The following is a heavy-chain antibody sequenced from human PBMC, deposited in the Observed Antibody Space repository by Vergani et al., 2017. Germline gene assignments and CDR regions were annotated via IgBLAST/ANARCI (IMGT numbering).Heavy chain of an antibody. CDR1: GGTFSSYA. Sequence: QVQLVQSGAEVKKPGSSVKVSCKASGGTFSSYAISLVRQAPGQGLEWMGGIIPIFGTANYAQKFQGRVTITADESTSTAYMELSSLRSEDTAVYYCARDISITMVRGVITLDYWGQGTLVTVSS. J-gene: IGHJ4*02. V-gene: IGHV1-69*12. CDR3: ARDISITMVRGVITLDY. CDR2: IIPIFGTA. D-gene: IGHD3-10*01.